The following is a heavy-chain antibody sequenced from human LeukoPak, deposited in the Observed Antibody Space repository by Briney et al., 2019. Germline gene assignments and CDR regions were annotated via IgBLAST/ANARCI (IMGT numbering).Heavy chain of an antibody. J-gene: IGHJ4*02. Sequence: APVKVSCKASGYTFTSYYMHWVRQAPGQGLEWMGIINPSGGSTSYAQKFQGRVTMTRDTSTSTVYMELSSLRSEDTAVYYCALSGASRDFDYWGQGTLVTVSS. CDR2: INPSGGST. D-gene: IGHD6-19*01. CDR3: ALSGASRDFDY. V-gene: IGHV1-46*01. CDR1: GYTFTSYY.